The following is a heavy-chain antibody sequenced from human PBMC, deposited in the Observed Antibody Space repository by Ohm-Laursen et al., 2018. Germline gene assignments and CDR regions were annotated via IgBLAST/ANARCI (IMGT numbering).Heavy chain of an antibody. Sequence: ASVKVSCKVSGYTFTSYAINWVRQATGQGLEWMGWMNPNSGNTGYAQKFQGRVTMTRNTSISTAYMELSRLKSEDTAVYYSAGVYGMEIQFWTLGYWGQGTLVTVSS. D-gene: IGHD5-18*01. V-gene: IGHV1-8*01. CDR1: GYTFTSYA. CDR3: AGVYGMEIQFWTLGY. J-gene: IGHJ4*02. CDR2: MNPNSGNT.